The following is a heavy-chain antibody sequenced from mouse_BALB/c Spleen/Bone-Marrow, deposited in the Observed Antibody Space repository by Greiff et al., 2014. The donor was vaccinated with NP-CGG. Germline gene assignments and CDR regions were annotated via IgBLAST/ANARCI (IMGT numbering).Heavy chain of an antibody. J-gene: IGHJ3*01. D-gene: IGHD2-1*01. Sequence: VQLQPSGAELVRPGTSVTVSCKASGYAFTNYFIAWVKQRPGPGLAWIGVLNPGSVGTNYNKKFKGKATLTADKSSSTAYMQRSSLTSDDSAVDFCARDGNWFPYWGQGTLVTVSA. CDR3: ARDGNWFPY. CDR1: GYAFTNYF. V-gene: IGHV1-54*01. CDR2: LNPGSVGT.